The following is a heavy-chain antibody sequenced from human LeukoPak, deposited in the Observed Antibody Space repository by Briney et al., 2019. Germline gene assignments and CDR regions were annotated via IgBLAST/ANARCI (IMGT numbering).Heavy chain of an antibody. V-gene: IGHV4-39*07. D-gene: IGHD2-2*01. CDR1: GGSISSYY. CDR3: ARDGYCSSTSCYEDY. J-gene: IGHJ4*02. CDR2: IYYSGST. Sequence: SETLSLTCTVSGGSISSYYWGWILHPPAEEREGIGSIYYSGSTYYNPSLKRRFTISVDTSKSQFSLKLSSVTAADTAVYYCARDGYCSSTSCYEDYWGQGTLVTVSS.